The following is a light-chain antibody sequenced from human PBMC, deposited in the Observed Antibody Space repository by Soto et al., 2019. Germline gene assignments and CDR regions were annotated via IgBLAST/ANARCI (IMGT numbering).Light chain of an antibody. J-gene: IGLJ3*02. CDR3: SSYAGSNILP. CDR1: SSDVGAYNY. V-gene: IGLV2-8*01. CDR2: EVT. Sequence: QSALTQPPSASGSPGQSVTISCTGSSSDVGAYNYVSWYQQHPGKAPKLMIYEVTKRPSGVPDRFSGSKSGNTASLTVSGLQAEDEADYYCSSYAGSNILPFGGGTKLTVL.